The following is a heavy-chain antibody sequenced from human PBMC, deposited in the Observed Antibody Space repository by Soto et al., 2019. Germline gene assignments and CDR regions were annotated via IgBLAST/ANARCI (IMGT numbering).Heavy chain of an antibody. CDR1: GYTFTSYD. J-gene: IGHJ4*02. CDR2: INSNSGNT. CDR3: ARVFQRSGSTGGY. Sequence: QVQLVQSGAEVKKPGASVKVSCKASGYTFTSYDINWVRQATGQGLEWMGWINSNSGNTGYAQKFQGRVTMTRNTSISTAYMELSSLRSEDTAVYYCARVFQRSGSTGGYWGQGTLVTVSS. D-gene: IGHD6-13*01. V-gene: IGHV1-8*01.